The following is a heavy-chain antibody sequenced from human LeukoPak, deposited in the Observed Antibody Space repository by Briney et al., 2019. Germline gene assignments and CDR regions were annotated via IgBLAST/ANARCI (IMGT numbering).Heavy chain of an antibody. CDR3: ARRVTIFGVDHGLD. J-gene: IGHJ4*02. CDR1: GGSFSGYY. D-gene: IGHD3-3*01. CDR2: INHSGST. V-gene: IGHV4-34*01. Sequence: SETLSLTCAVYGGSFSGYYWSWIRQPPGKGLEWIGEINHSGSTYYNPSLQGRVTVSVDVSKNHFSLKLSSVTAADTAVYYCARRVTIFGVDHGLDWGQGTLVTVSS.